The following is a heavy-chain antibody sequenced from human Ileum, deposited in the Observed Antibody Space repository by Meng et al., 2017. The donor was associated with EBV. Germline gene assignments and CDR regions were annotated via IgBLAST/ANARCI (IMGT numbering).Heavy chain of an antibody. D-gene: IGHD3-10*01. Sequence: VPLQQWGAGLLKPLETLLLTCAVYGGSFSGYYWSWIRQPPGKGLEWIGEINHSGSTNYNPSLKSRVTISVDTSKNQFSLKLSSVTAADTAVYYRARGNKVSDRGFDYWGQGTLVTVSS. V-gene: IGHV4-34*01. J-gene: IGHJ4*02. CDR1: GGSFSGYY. CDR3: ARGNKVSDRGFDY. CDR2: INHSGST.